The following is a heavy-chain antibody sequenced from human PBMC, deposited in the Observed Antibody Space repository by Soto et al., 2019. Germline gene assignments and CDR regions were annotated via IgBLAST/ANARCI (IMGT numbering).Heavy chain of an antibody. J-gene: IGHJ6*02. V-gene: IGHV1-69*01. CDR1: GGTFKNCV. CDR2: IIPLFGTT. CDR3: AAELGFGKLSVV. Sequence: QVQVVQSGVEVRRPGSSVKVSCKASGGTFKNCVISWVRQAPGQGLEWMGGIIPLFGTTDFAQRFQGRLTITTDESTTTAYMELSRLRSEDTATYYCAAELGFGKLSVVWGQGTTVIVYS. D-gene: IGHD3-10*01.